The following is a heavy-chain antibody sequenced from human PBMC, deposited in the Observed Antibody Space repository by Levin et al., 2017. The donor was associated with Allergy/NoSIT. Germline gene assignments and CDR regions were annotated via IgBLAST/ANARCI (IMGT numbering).Heavy chain of an antibody. V-gene: IGHV3-23*01. CDR3: ANSVGYLVY. CDR2: ISVSGGNT. J-gene: IGHJ4*02. Sequence: SCAASGFTFSSYAMSWVRQAPGKGLEWVSGISVSGGNTYYADSVKGRVTISRDNSKNTLYLQMNSLRAEDTAVYYCANSVGYLVYWGQGNLVTVSS. D-gene: IGHD2-8*02. CDR1: GFTFSSYA.